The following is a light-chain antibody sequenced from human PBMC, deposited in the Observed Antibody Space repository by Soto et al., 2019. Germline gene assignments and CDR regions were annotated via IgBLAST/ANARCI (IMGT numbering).Light chain of an antibody. CDR3: QQSDSTPWT. J-gene: IGKJ1*01. V-gene: IGKV1-39*01. CDR2: AAS. CDR1: QSISSY. Sequence: DIQMTQSPSSLSASVGDRVTITCRASQSISSYLNWYQHKPGKAPKLLIYAASSLQSGVPSRFSGVGSGTDFTLTISSLQPEDFASYYCQQSDSTPWTFGHGTKVEIK.